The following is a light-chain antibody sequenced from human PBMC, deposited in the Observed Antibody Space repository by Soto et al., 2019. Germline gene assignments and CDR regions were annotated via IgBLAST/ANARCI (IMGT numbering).Light chain of an antibody. CDR3: QHYYNPPPP. CDR1: QSVLYSSNNKNY. CDR2: WAS. J-gene: IGKJ4*01. Sequence: DIVMTQSPDSLAVSLGERATINCKSSQSVLYSSNNKNYLSWYQQRPGQPPKLLIYWASTRESGVPDRFSGSGSGTDFTLTISSLQAEDVALYYCQHYYNPPPPFGGGAKVDIK. V-gene: IGKV4-1*01.